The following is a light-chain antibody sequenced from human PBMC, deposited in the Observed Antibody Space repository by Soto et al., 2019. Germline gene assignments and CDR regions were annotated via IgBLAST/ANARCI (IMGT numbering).Light chain of an antibody. J-gene: IGKJ1*01. CDR3: HQYTYHPPT. CDR1: QPISTW. CDR2: DAS. V-gene: IGKV1-5*01. Sequence: DNKMKQSPSTLSARVGDRVTITCRASQPISTWLAWYQEKPGKAPKLLIYDASSLDGGVPSRFSGRGSGTEFPLTISRLQPDYFATYYSHQYTYHPPTFGQGTKVDI.